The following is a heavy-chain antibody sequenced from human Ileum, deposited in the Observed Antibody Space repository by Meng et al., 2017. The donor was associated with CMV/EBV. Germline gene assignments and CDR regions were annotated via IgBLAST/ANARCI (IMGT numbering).Heavy chain of an antibody. V-gene: IGHV1-2*02. D-gene: IGHD3-10*01. Sequence: ASVKVSCKASGYTFTGYYMHWVRQAPGQGPEWMGWIYPNTGGSKYAQNFQGRVTMTRDTSIDTAYLGLTSLSSDDTAVYYCAREAPSVTLVRGVRESDYWGQGTLVTVSS. J-gene: IGHJ4*02. CDR3: AREAPSVTLVRGVRESDY. CDR2: IYPNTGGS. CDR1: GYTFTGYY.